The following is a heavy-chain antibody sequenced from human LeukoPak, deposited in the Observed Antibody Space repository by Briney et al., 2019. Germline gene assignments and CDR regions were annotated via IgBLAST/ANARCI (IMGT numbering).Heavy chain of an antibody. J-gene: IGHJ4*02. CDR1: GFTFSSYN. Sequence: GGSLRLSCAASGFTFSSYNMNWVRQAPGKGLEWVSYISSTSRTLYYADSVKGRFTISRDNSKNTLYLQMNSLRAEDTAVYYCAKDFEYCSGGSCHPYWGQGTLVTVSS. CDR2: ISSTSRTL. V-gene: IGHV3-48*01. D-gene: IGHD2-15*01. CDR3: AKDFEYCSGGSCHPY.